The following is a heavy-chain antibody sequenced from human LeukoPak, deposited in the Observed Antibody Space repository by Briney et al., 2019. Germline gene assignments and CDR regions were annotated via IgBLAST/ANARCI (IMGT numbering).Heavy chain of an antibody. CDR1: GGSISTTNW. Sequence: SETLSLTCGVSGGSISTTNWWSWVRQPPGQGLEWVGEISLTGRTNYNPSLNGRVTMSLDESSNQLSLRLSSVTAADTAVYYCAGPVTTYQLFDYWGQGTLVTVSS. V-gene: IGHV4-4*02. CDR2: ISLTGRT. D-gene: IGHD4-17*01. CDR3: AGPVTTYQLFDY. J-gene: IGHJ4*02.